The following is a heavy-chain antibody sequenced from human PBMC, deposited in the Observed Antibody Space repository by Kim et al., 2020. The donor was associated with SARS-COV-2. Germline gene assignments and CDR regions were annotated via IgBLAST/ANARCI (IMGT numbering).Heavy chain of an antibody. CDR3: ARSISHIESPHIGVYFLH. J-gene: IGHJ1*01. CDR1: GFALSNYW. CDR2: FRYEGSGK. V-gene: IGHV3-7*01. Sequence: GGSLRLSCEASGFALSNYWMSWVRQTPGKGLEWVASFRYEGSGKFYADSVRGRFTISRDNGQNSLFLHMDNLGADDSAVYYCARSISHIESPHIGVYFLHWGQGTLVTVSS. D-gene: IGHD2-21*01.